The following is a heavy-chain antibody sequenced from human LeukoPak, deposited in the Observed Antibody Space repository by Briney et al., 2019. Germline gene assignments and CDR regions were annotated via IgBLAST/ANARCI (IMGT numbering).Heavy chain of an antibody. CDR1: GDSFSSHY. Sequence: PWETLSLTCAVSGDSFSSHYWTWIRQSPGTGLEWIGYISHIGRTNYNPSLKSRVTISIDTSKNQFSLKLRSVTAADTAVYYCARDLVTVTKGFDIWGQGTMVSVSS. D-gene: IGHD4-17*01. V-gene: IGHV4-59*11. CDR3: ARDLVTVTKGFDI. CDR2: ISHIGRT. J-gene: IGHJ3*02.